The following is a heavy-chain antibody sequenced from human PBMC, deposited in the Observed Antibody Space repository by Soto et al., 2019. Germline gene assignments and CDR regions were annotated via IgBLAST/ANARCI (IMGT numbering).Heavy chain of an antibody. CDR3: ARDVPWSGGDWLAP. D-gene: IGHD3-10*01. J-gene: IGHJ5*02. Sequence: PSETLSLTCTVSGVSISSAGDSWSWIRQPPGKGLEWIGHIYYSGSTYYSPSLKSRVSMSIDRSKNQVSLNLKSVTAADTAVYFCARDVPWSGGDWLAPWGQGTLVTVSS. CDR2: IYYSGST. CDR1: GVSISSAGDS. V-gene: IGHV4-30-2*01.